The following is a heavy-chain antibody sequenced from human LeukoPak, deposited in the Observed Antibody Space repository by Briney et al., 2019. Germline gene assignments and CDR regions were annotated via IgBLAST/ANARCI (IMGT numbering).Heavy chain of an antibody. CDR2: IYHSGST. CDR3: ARDLRAAAGTPFDY. CDR1: GGSISSSNW. V-gene: IGHV4-4*02. Sequence: SGTLSHTCAVSGGSISSSNWWSWVRQPPGKGLEWIGEIYHSGSTNYNPSLKSRVTISVDKSKNQFSLKLSSVTAADTAVYYCARDLRAAAGTPFDYWGQGTLVTVSS. J-gene: IGHJ4*02. D-gene: IGHD6-13*01.